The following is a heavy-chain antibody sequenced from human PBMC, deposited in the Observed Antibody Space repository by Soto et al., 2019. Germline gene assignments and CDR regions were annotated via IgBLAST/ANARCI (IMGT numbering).Heavy chain of an antibody. Sequence: LAITSTVSRGCISISGYSGSWIRQHPGKGLEWIGYIYYSGSTYYNPSLKSRVTISVDTSKNQFSLKLSSVTAADTAVYYCARGSSIAGLYYGMDVWGQGTTVTV. CDR1: RGCISISGYS. J-gene: IGHJ6*02. CDR2: IYYSGST. V-gene: IGHV4-31*03. D-gene: IGHD6-6*01. CDR3: ARGSSIAGLYYGMDV.